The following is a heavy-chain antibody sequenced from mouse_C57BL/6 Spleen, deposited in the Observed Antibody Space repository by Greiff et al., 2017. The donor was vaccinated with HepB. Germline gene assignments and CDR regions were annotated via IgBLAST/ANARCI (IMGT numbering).Heavy chain of an antibody. CDR3: ASRGFYAMDY. CDR2: IYPGSGNT. CDR1: GYSFTSYY. J-gene: IGHJ4*01. Sequence: QVHVKQSGPELVKPGASVKISCKASGYSFTSYYIHWVKQRPGQGLEWIGWIYPGSGNTKYNEKFKGKATLTADTSSSTAYMQLSSLTSEDSAVYYCASRGFYAMDYWGQGTSVTVSS. V-gene: IGHV1-66*01.